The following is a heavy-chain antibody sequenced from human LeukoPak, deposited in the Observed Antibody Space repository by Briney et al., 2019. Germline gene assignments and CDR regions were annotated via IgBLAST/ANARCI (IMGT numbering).Heavy chain of an antibody. D-gene: IGHD6-6*01. V-gene: IGHV3-33*01. CDR2: IWYDGSKK. J-gene: IGHJ4*02. CDR3: ARAHSSSSTFDL. CDR1: GFTFSDYG. Sequence: GRSLRLSCAASGFTFSDYGIHWVRQAPGQGLEWVALIWYDGSKKYYADSVKGRFTISRDNTKNTLYLQLNSLRADDTAVYYCARAHSSSSTFDLWGQGTLVTVSS.